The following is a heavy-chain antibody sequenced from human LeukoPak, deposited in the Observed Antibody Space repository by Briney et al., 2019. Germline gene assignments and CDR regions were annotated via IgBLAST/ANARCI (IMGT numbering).Heavy chain of an antibody. CDR3: ARAVGDYVGYYFDY. CDR1: GGTFSSYA. CDR2: IIPIFGTA. D-gene: IGHD4-17*01. Sequence: GASVTVSCTASGGTFSSYAISWVRQAPGQGLEWMGGIIPIFGTANYAQKFQGRVTITADESTSTAYMELSSLRSEDTAVYYCARAVGDYVGYYFDYWGQGTLVTVSS. V-gene: IGHV1-69*13. J-gene: IGHJ4*02.